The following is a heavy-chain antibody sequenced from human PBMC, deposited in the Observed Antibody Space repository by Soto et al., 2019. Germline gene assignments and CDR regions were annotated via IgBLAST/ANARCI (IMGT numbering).Heavy chain of an antibody. CDR3: ARERLNTGWYGFDY. D-gene: IGHD6-19*01. V-gene: IGHV1-18*04. Sequence: ASVKVSCKTSGFSFVNYDFSWVRQAPGQGLEWMGWVSNNNGVTNFAEKFRGRVTLTTDRTTSTAYMELTGLTSDDTAIYFCARERLNTGWYGFDYWGQGTQVTVPS. CDR2: VSNNNGVT. J-gene: IGHJ4*02. CDR1: GFSFVNYD.